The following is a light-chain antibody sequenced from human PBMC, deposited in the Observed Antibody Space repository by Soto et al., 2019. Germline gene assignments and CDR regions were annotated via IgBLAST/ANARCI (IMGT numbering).Light chain of an antibody. CDR3: NSFTDSSTLVV. Sequence: QSALTQPASVSGSPGQSITISCTGTNSDVGGYDYVSWYQQHPGKAPKLMIYEVSNRPSGVSNRFSGSKSGNTASLTISGLQPEDEADYYCNSFTDSSTLVVFGGGTKLTVL. V-gene: IGLV2-14*01. J-gene: IGLJ2*01. CDR2: EVS. CDR1: NSDVGGYDY.